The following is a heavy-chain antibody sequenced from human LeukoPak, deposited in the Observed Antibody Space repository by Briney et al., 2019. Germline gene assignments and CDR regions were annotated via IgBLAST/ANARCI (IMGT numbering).Heavy chain of an antibody. CDR3: ARYSSGWRYFDY. J-gene: IGHJ4*02. V-gene: IGHV3-48*03. D-gene: IGHD6-19*01. CDR1: GFTFSSYE. CDR2: ISSSGSTI. Sequence: GGSLRLSCAVSGFTFSSYEMNWVRQAPGKGLEWVSYISSSGSTIYSADSVKGRFTISRDNAKNSLYLQMNSLRAEDTAVYYRARYSSGWRYFDYWGQGTLVTVSS.